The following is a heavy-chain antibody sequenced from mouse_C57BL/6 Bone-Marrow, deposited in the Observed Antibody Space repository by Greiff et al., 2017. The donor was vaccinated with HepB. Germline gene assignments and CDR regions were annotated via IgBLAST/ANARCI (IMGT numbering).Heavy chain of an antibody. J-gene: IGHJ3*01. D-gene: IGHD1-1*01. CDR1: GYTFTDYE. CDR3: TRRGLLRSFAY. Sequence: QVQLQQSGAELVRPGASVTLSCKASGYTFTDYEMHWVKQTPVHGLEWIGAIDPETGGTAYNQKFKGKAILTADKSSSTAYMALRSLTSEDSAVYYCTRRGLLRSFAYWGQGTLVTVSA. CDR2: IDPETGGT. V-gene: IGHV1-15*01.